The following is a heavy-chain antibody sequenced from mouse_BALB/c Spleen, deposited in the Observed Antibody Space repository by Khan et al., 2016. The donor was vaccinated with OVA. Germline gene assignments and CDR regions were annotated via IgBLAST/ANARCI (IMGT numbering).Heavy chain of an antibody. CDR1: GFNIKDYY. J-gene: IGHJ3*01. D-gene: IGHD2-3*01. CDR2: IDPENGNT. V-gene: IGHV14-1*02. Sequence: MQLEESGAELVRPGALVKLSCKASGFNIKDYYIHWVKQRPEQGLEWIGWIDPENGNTIYDPKFQGKANITADTSSNTAYLHFSSLTSEDTAVYYCARAGYSPWSAYWGQGTLVTVSA. CDR3: ARAGYSPWSAY.